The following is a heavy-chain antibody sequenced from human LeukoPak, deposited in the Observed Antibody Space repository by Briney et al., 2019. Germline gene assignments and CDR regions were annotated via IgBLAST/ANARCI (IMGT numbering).Heavy chain of an antibody. CDR2: INPNSGGT. J-gene: IGHJ4*02. V-gene: IGHV1-2*02. CDR1: GYTFTGYY. Sequence: ASVKVSCKASGYTFTGYYMHWVRQAPGQGLEWMGWINPNSGGTNYAQKFQGRVTMTRDTSISTAYMELSRLRSDDTAVYYCARDPPKITMVRGVNNYWGQGTLVTVSS. CDR3: ARDPPKITMVRGVNNY. D-gene: IGHD3-10*01.